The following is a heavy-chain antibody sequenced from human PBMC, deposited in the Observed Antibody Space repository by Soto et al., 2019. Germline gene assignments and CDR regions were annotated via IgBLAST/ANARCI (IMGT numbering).Heavy chain of an antibody. V-gene: IGHV3-9*01. CDR2: ISWNSGSI. CDR1: GFTFDDYA. J-gene: IGHJ4*02. Sequence: GGSMRLSCAAAGFTFDDYAMHWVRQATGKGLEWVSGISWNSGSIGYADSVKGRFTISRDNAKNSLYLQMNSLRAEDTALYYCAKEYCSGGSCYLAFDYWGQGTLVTVSS. D-gene: IGHD2-15*01. CDR3: AKEYCSGGSCYLAFDY.